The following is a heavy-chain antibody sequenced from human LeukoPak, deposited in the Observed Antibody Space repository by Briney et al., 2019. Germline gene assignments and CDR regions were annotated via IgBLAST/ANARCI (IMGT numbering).Heavy chain of an antibody. CDR1: GYTFTSYA. V-gene: IGHV7-4-1*02. D-gene: IGHD2-2*01. CDR2: INTNTGNP. Sequence: ASVKVSCKASGYTFTSYAMNWVRQAPGQGLEWMGWINTNTGNPTYAQGFTGRFVFSLDTSVSTAYLQISSLRAEDTAVYYCARAPNGVYCTSSSCRLDYWGQGTLVTVSS. J-gene: IGHJ4*02. CDR3: ARAPNGVYCTSSSCRLDY.